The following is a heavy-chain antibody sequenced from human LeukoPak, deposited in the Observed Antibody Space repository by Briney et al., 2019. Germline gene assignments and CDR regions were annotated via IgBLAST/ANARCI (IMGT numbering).Heavy chain of an antibody. D-gene: IGHD6-19*01. Sequence: GGSLRLSCAASGFTVSSNYMSWVRQAPGKGLEWVSVIYSGGSTYYADSVKGRFTISRHNSKNTLYLQMNSLRAEDTAVYYCARAVAVAGPGGGYYFDYWGHGTLVTVSS. CDR2: IYSGGST. J-gene: IGHJ4*01. CDR3: ARAVAVAGPGGGYYFDY. CDR1: GFTVSSNY. V-gene: IGHV3-53*04.